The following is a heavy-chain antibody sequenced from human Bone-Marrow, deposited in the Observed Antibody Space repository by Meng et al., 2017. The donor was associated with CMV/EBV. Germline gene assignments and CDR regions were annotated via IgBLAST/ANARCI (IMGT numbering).Heavy chain of an antibody. Sequence: ASVKVSCKASGYTFTTYGICWVRQAPGQGLEWMGWISAYNGNTNYAQKLQGRVTMTTDTSTSTAYMELRSLRSDDTAVYYCARDVGITGTTQKNEYWGQGTLVTVSS. D-gene: IGHD1-7*01. V-gene: IGHV1-18*01. CDR1: GYTFTTYG. CDR3: ARDVGITGTTQKNEY. CDR2: ISAYNGNT. J-gene: IGHJ4*02.